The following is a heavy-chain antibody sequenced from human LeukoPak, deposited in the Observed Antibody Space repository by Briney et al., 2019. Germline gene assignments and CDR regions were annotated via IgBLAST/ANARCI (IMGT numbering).Heavy chain of an antibody. Sequence: GASVKVSCKVSGYTLTELSMHWVRQAPGKGLEWMGGFDPEVGETIYAQKFRGRVTMTEDTSPDTAYMELRSLRSDDTAVYYCARFPWLDNYYYMDVWGKGTTVTVSS. CDR2: FDPEVGET. CDR1: GYTLTELS. J-gene: IGHJ6*03. D-gene: IGHD3-22*01. V-gene: IGHV1-24*01. CDR3: ARFPWLDNYYYMDV.